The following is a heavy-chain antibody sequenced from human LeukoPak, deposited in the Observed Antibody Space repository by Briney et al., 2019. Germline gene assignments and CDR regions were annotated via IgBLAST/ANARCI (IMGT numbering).Heavy chain of an antibody. CDR2: VYTSGST. CDR1: GGSISGYY. CDR3: ARFSNDHGVKFDY. V-gene: IGHV4-4*07. J-gene: IGHJ4*02. D-gene: IGHD4-17*01. Sequence: PSETLSLTCTVSGGSISGYYWSWIRQPAGKGLEYIGRVYTSGSTNYNPSLKSRVIMSVDTSKNQFSLKLTSVTAADTAVYYCARFSNDHGVKFDYWGQGTLVTVSS.